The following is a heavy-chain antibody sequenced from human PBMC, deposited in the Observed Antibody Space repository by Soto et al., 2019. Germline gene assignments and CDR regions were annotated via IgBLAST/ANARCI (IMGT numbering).Heavy chain of an antibody. CDR3: ARVPIRYDSSGYYFFDY. D-gene: IGHD3-22*01. J-gene: IGHJ4*01. Sequence: SVTLSLTCTVSGGSVSGGSYYWGWIREPPRKGLEWLGYIYYSGSTNYNPSLKSRVTISVDTSNNQFSLKLSSVTAADTAVYYCARVPIRYDSSGYYFFDYWGHGTLVTVSS. CDR2: IYYSGST. V-gene: IGHV4-61*01. CDR1: GGSVSGGSYY.